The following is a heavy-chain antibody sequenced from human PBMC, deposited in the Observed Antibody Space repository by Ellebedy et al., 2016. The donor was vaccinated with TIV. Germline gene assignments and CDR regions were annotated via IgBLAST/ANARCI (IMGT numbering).Heavy chain of an antibody. Sequence: GGSLRLSCGASGFSFRNYWMTWVRQAPGKGLEWVANINQDGGDKYYVDSVKGRFTISRDNAKNSLYLQMSSLRVEDTAVYYCATDGSYGDYRSPTHAFVMWGQGTMVAVSS. J-gene: IGHJ3*02. CDR3: ATDGSYGDYRSPTHAFVM. V-gene: IGHV3-7*01. CDR2: INQDGGDK. CDR1: GFSFRNYW. D-gene: IGHD4-17*01.